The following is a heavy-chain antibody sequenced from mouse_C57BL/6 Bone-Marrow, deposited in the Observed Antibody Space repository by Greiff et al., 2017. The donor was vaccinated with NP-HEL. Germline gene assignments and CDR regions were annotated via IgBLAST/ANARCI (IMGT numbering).Heavy chain of an antibody. CDR3: ARYYGSIHFDY. V-gene: IGHV1-82*01. J-gene: IGHJ2*01. D-gene: IGHD1-1*01. CDR2: IYPGDGDT. CDR1: GYAFSSSW. Sequence: QLQQSGPELVKPGASVKISCKASGYAFSSSWMNWVKQRPGKGLEWIGRIYPGDGDTNYNGKFKGKATLTADKSSSTAYMQLSSLTSEDSAVYFCARYYGSIHFDYWGQGTTLTVSS.